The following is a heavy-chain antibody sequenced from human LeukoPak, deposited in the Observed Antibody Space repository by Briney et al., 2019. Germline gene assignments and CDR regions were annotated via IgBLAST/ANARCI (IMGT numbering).Heavy chain of an antibody. CDR3: ARKTSVVAAQNWFDP. CDR2: IYNSGST. V-gene: IGHV4-59*01. Sequence: TSETLSLTCTVSGGSISVYYWSWIRQPPGKGLEWIGYIYNSGSTNYNPSLKGRLTISVDTSKNQFSLKLSSVTAADTAVYYCARKTSVVAAQNWFDPWGQGTLVTVSS. J-gene: IGHJ5*02. D-gene: IGHD2-15*01. CDR1: GGSISVYY.